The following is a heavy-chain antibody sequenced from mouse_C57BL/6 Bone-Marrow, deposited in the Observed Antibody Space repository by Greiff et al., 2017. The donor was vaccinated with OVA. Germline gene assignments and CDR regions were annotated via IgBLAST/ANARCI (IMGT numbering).Heavy chain of an antibody. CDR2: IDPSDSYT. CDR1: GYTFTSYW. J-gene: IGHJ2*01. V-gene: IGHV1-69*01. CDR3: APTVVAPFDD. Sequence: QVQLQQPGAELVMPGASVKLSCKASGYTFTSYWMHWVKQRPGQGLEWIGEIDPSDSYTNYNQKFKGKSTLTVDKSSSTAYMQLSSLTSEDSAVYYCAPTVVAPFDDWGQGTTLTVSS. D-gene: IGHD1-1*01.